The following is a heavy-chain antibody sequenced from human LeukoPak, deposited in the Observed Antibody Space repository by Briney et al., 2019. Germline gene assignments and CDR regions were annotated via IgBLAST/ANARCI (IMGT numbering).Heavy chain of an antibody. Sequence: ASVKLSCKSSGYTFTNYGITWVRQAPGQGLEWMGWIGAGTGNTNYVQRLQGRVTMTRDTSTSTAYMELTSLTADDTAVYYCARDKEWTRDAAESLGTYYHYHHGMDVWGQGTTVTVSS. CDR2: IGAGTGNT. D-gene: IGHD3-16*01. CDR1: GYTFTNYG. J-gene: IGHJ6*02. V-gene: IGHV1-18*01. CDR3: ARDKEWTRDAAESLGTYYHYHHGMDV.